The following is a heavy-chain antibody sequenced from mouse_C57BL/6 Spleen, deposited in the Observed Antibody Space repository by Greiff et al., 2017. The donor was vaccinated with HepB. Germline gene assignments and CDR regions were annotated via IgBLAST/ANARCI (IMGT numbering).Heavy chain of an antibody. J-gene: IGHJ2*01. V-gene: IGHV1-82*01. Sequence: VQLQQSGPELVKPGASVKISCKASGYAFSSSWMNWVKQRPGKGLEWIGRIYPGDGDTNYNGKFKGKATLTADKSSSTAYMQLSSLTSADSAVYFCAREDSAGYGDYWGQGTTLTVSS. CDR1: GYAFSSSW. CDR3: AREDSAGYGDY. D-gene: IGHD3-2*02. CDR2: IYPGDGDT.